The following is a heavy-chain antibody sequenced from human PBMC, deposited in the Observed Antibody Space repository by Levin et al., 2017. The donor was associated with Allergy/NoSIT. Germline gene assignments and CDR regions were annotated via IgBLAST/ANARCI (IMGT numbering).Heavy chain of an antibody. J-gene: IGHJ4*02. CDR3: ARGGCSSTSCLDN. V-gene: IGHV3-74*01. D-gene: IGHD2-2*01. Sequence: GESLKISCAASGFTFSNYWMHWVRQAPGKGLVWVSHINSYGSNTNYADSVKGRFTISRDNAKNTLYLQMNSLRDEDTAVYDCARGGCSSTSCLDNWGQGTLVTVSP. CDR1: GFTFSNYW. CDR2: INSYGSNT.